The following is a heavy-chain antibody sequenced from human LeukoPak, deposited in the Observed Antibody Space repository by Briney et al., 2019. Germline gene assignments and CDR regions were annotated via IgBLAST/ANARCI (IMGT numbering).Heavy chain of an antibody. CDR3: ARQRGRARVMVLSFDR. V-gene: IGHV4-34*01. D-gene: IGHD2-8*01. CDR2: INHSGST. Sequence: SETLSLTCAVYGGSFSGYYWSWIRQPPGKGLEWIGEINHSGSTNYNPSLKRRVTISVDTSKNQFSLKLSSVTAPDTAVYYCARQRGRARVMVLSFDRCGQGTLVTVYS. CDR1: GGSFSGYY. J-gene: IGHJ5*02.